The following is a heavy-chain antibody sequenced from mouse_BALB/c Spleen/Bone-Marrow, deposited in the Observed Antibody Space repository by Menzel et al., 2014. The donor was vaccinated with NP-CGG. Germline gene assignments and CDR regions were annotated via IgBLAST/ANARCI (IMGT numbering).Heavy chain of an antibody. CDR1: GYVFSTYW. CDR3: ARSGKGAMDY. D-gene: IGHD2-1*01. V-gene: IGHV1-80*01. CDR2: IYPGDGDT. J-gene: IGHJ4*01. Sequence: QVQLQQPGAELVRPGSSVKISCKAPGYVFSTYWMNWVKQRPGQGLERIGQIYPGDGDTNYNGKFKDKVILTADKSSSTAYMQLSSLTSEDSAVYFCARSGKGAMDYWGQGTSVTVSS.